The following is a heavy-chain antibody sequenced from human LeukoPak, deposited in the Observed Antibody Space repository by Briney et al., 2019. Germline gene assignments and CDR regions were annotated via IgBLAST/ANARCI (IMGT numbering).Heavy chain of an antibody. V-gene: IGHV1-58*01. Sequence: SVKVSCKASGFTFTSSAVQWVRQARGQRLEWIGWIVVGSGNTNYAQKFQERVTITRDTSTSTAYMELSSLRSEDTAVYYCAAVPSGYASLSAFDIWGQGTMVTVSS. CDR2: IVVGSGNT. D-gene: IGHD3-22*01. CDR3: AAVPSGYASLSAFDI. J-gene: IGHJ3*02. CDR1: GFTFTSSA.